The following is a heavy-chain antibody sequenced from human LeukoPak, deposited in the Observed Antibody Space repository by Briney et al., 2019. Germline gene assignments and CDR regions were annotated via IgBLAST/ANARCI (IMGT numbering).Heavy chain of an antibody. V-gene: IGHV5-51*01. J-gene: IGHJ4*02. CDR3: ARLDDFLFDY. Sequence: GESLQISCKGSGYSFTTYWIGWVRQMPGTGLESMGIIYPGDSDTRHSPSFQGQVTISADKSISTAYLQWSSLKASDTAMYYCARLDDFLFDYWGQGTLVTVSS. CDR2: IYPGDSDT. D-gene: IGHD3-3*01. CDR1: GYSFTTYW.